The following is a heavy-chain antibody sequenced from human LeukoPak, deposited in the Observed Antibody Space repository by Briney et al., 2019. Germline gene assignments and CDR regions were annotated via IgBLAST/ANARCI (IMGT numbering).Heavy chain of an antibody. CDR1: GFTFSSYG. CDR2: IRYDGSNK. Sequence: GGSLRLSCAASGFTFSSYGMHWVRQAPGKGLEWVAFIRYDGSNKYYADYVKGRFTISRDNSKNTLYLQMNSLRAEDTAVYYCAKDTSTISVSGTCFDYWGQGTLVTVSS. CDR3: AKDTSTISVSGTCFDY. D-gene: IGHD6-19*01. J-gene: IGHJ4*02. V-gene: IGHV3-30*02.